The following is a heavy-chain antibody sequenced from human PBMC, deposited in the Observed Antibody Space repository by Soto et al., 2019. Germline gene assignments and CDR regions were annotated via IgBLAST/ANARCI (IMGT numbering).Heavy chain of an antibody. Sequence: ASVKVSCKASGYTFTSYAMHWVRQAPGQRLEWMRWINAGNGNTKYSQKHQGRVTMTTDTSTSTAYMELRSLRSDDTAVYYCARDCSSTSCYNTPYYFDYWGQGTLVTVSS. CDR2: INAGNGNT. CDR3: ARDCSSTSCYNTPYYFDY. J-gene: IGHJ4*02. V-gene: IGHV1-3*01. CDR1: GYTFTSYA. D-gene: IGHD2-2*02.